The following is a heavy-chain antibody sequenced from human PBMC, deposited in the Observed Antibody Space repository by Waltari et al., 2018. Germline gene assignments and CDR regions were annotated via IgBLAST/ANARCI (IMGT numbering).Heavy chain of an antibody. J-gene: IGHJ6*03. CDR1: GYSFTGHY. CDR3: AREVSGYYYMDV. V-gene: IGHV1-2*02. Sequence: QVQVVQSGAEVRKPGASVEVSCKASGYSFTGHYMHWVRQAPGQGLEWMGWLNPNTGYTNYAQKFQGRVAITRDTSISTAYMELSRLTSDDTAVYFCAREVSGYYYMDVWGKGTTVTISS. CDR2: LNPNTGYT. D-gene: IGHD6-6*01.